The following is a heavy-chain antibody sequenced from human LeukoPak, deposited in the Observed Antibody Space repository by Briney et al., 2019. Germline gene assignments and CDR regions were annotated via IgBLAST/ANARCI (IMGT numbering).Heavy chain of an antibody. CDR3: ARGPSPHDY. CDR2: ISSSGSTI. J-gene: IGHJ4*02. Sequence: GGSLRLSCAASGFTFSSYEMNWVRQAPGKGLEWVSYISSSGSTIYYADSVKGRFTISRDNAKNPPYLQMNSLRAEATAVYYCARGPSPHDYWGQGTLVTVSS. D-gene: IGHD6-6*01. CDR1: GFTFSSYE. V-gene: IGHV3-48*03.